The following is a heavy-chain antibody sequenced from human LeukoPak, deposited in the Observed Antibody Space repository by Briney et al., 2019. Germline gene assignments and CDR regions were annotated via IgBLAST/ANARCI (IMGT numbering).Heavy chain of an antibody. Sequence: GGSLRLSCAASGFTFSNYWMHWVRQALEKRLVWVSRISPDGSGTNYADSVKGRFTISRDSSENTLYLQMDSLRAEDTAVYYCARGSDVYYFDYWGQGALVTVSS. CDR1: GFTFSNYW. V-gene: IGHV3-74*01. CDR3: ARGSDVYYFDY. J-gene: IGHJ4*02. CDR2: ISPDGSGT.